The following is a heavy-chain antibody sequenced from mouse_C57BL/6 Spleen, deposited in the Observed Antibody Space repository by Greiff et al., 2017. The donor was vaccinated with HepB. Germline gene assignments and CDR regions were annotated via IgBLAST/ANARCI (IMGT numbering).Heavy chain of an antibody. CDR3: ARKRHQTSNWAWFAY. V-gene: IGHV1-18*01. D-gene: IGHD4-1*01. J-gene: IGHJ3*01. Sequence: VHVKQSGPELVKPGASVKIPCKASGYTFTDYNMDWVKQSHGKSLEWIGDINPNNGGTIYNQKFKGKATLTVDKSSSTAYMELRSLTSEDTAVYYCARKRHQTSNWAWFAYWGQGTLVTVSA. CDR2: INPNNGGT. CDR1: GYTFTDYN.